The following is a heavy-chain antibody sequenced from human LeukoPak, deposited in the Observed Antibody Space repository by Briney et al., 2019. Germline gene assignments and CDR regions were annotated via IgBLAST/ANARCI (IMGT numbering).Heavy chain of an antibody. V-gene: IGHV1-18*01. CDR3: ARIVVAATYHDAFDI. CDR1: GYTFTSYG. Sequence: ASVKVSCKASGYTFTSYGISWVRQAPGQGLEWMGWISAYNGNTNYAQKLQGRVTMTTDTSTSTAYMELRSLRSDDTAVYYCARIVVAATYHDAFDIWGQGTMVTVSS. CDR2: ISAYNGNT. D-gene: IGHD2-15*01. J-gene: IGHJ3*02.